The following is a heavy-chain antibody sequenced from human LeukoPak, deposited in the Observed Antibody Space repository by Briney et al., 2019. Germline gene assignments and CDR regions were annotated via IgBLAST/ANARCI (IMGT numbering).Heavy chain of an antibody. Sequence: SETLSLTCTVSGRSINSYYWSWIRQPLGKGLECIGYIFCSGSTTYSKYNPSIKSRHTISLETSKHQISLRITSETAADTCVYYRAGLVGPTKAIDYWGQGTLVTVSS. CDR3: AGLVGPTKAIDY. D-gene: IGHD1-26*01. CDR1: GRSINSYY. J-gene: IGHJ4*02. V-gene: IGHV4-59*01. CDR2: IFCSGSTTYS.